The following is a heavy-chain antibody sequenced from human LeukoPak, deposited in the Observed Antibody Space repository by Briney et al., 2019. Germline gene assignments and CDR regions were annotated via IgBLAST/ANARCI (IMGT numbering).Heavy chain of an antibody. Sequence: PGGALRVSCAASGFTFNIYGMHSVRQAPGKGLEWVAGISYDEMYQYYAESVKGRFTISRDNSKNTLFLQMNSLRAEDTAIYYCAKARDYYGSGSDYWGQGTLVTVSS. V-gene: IGHV3-30*18. CDR1: GFTFNIYG. CDR3: AKARDYYGSGSDY. J-gene: IGHJ4*02. CDR2: ISYDEMYQ. D-gene: IGHD3-10*01.